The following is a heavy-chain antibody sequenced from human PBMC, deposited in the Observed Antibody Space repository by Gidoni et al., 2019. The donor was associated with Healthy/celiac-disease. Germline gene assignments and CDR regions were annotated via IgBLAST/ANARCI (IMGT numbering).Heavy chain of an antibody. V-gene: IGHV3-43*01. Sequence: EVQPVESGGVVVQPGGSLRLSCAASGFTFDDHTMHWVRQAPGKGLGWVSLISWDGGSTYYADSVKGRFTISRDNSKNSLYLQMNSLRTEGTALYYCAKGTPGGSGYDPAIDYWGQGTLVTVSS. J-gene: IGHJ4*02. CDR2: ISWDGGST. D-gene: IGHD5-12*01. CDR3: AKGTPGGSGYDPAIDY. CDR1: GFTFDDHT.